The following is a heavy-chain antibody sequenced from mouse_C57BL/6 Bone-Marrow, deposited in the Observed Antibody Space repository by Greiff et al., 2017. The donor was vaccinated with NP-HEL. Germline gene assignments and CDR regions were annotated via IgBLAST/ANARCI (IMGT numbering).Heavy chain of an antibody. J-gene: IGHJ2*01. CDR3: TPLTGKGGFDY. V-gene: IGHV6-6*01. CDR2: IRNKANNHAT. CDR1: GFTFSDAW. Sequence: EVMLVESGGGLVQPGGSMKLSCAASGFTFSDAWMDWVRQSPEKGLEWVAEIRNKANNHATYYAESVKGRFTISRDDSKSSVYLQMNSLRAEDTGIYYCTPLTGKGGFDYWGQGTTLTVSS. D-gene: IGHD4-1*01.